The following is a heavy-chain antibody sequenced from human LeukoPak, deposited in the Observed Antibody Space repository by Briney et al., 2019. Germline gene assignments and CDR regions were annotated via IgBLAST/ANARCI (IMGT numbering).Heavy chain of an antibody. CDR1: GYTFTSYG. Sequence: ASVKVSCKASGYTFTSYGISWVRQAPGQGLEWIGWISAYNGNTNYAQKLQGRVTMTTDTSTSTAYMELRSMRSDDTAVYYCARVPGYDKFGRGYFQHWGQGTLVTVSS. CDR3: ARVPGYDKFGRGYFQH. J-gene: IGHJ1*01. D-gene: IGHD3-22*01. CDR2: ISAYNGNT. V-gene: IGHV1-18*01.